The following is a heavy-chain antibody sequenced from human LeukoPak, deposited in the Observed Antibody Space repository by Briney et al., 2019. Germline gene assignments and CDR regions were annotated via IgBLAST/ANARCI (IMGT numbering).Heavy chain of an antibody. CDR3: ARGRGMIGR. CDR2: ISSNGGST. CDR1: GFTFSSYA. V-gene: IGHV3-64*01. D-gene: IGHD3-22*01. J-gene: IGHJ4*02. Sequence: PGGSLRLSCAASGFTFSSYAMHWVRQAPGKGLEYVSAISSNGGSTYYANSVKGRFTISRDNSKNTLYLQMGSLRAEDMAVYYCARGRGMIGRWGQGTLVTVSS.